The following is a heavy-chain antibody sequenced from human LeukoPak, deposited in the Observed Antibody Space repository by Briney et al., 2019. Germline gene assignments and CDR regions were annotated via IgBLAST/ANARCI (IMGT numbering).Heavy chain of an antibody. J-gene: IGHJ3*02. CDR2: IIPILGIA. Sequence: ASVKVSCKASGGTFSSYAISWVRQAPGQGLEWMGRIIPILGIANYAQKFQGRVMITADISTSTAYMELSSLRSEDTAVYYCARTPLGYCSGGSCNGAFDIWGQGTMVTVSS. D-gene: IGHD2-15*01. CDR3: ARTPLGYCSGGSCNGAFDI. V-gene: IGHV1-69*04. CDR1: GGTFSSYA.